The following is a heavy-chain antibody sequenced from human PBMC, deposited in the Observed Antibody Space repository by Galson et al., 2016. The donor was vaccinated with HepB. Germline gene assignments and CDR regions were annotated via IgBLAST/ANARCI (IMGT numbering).Heavy chain of an antibody. Sequence: SLRLSCAASGFSFIDYEMNWVRQAPGKGLEWLSYISSSGRTIYYADSVKGRFIISRDNAKNSLYLQMNVLRGEDTAVYYCARGGYVLDIWGQGTMVTVSS. D-gene: IGHD3-10*02. CDR2: ISSSGRTI. V-gene: IGHV3-48*03. CDR1: GFSFIDYE. J-gene: IGHJ3*02. CDR3: ARGGYVLDI.